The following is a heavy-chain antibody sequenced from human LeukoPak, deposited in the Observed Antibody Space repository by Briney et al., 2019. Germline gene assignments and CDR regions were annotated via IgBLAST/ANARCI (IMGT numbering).Heavy chain of an antibody. CDR2: IYPGDSDT. D-gene: IGHD2-15*01. Sequence: GESLKISCKGSGYIFTDYWIGWVRQMPGKGLEWMGIIYPGDSDTRYSPSFEGQVTISADKSISTAYLQWSSLKTSDTAIYYCVRQVGFSRTYRDYWAQGTRVTVSS. V-gene: IGHV5-51*01. J-gene: IGHJ4*02. CDR1: GYIFTDYW. CDR3: VRQVGFSRTYRDY.